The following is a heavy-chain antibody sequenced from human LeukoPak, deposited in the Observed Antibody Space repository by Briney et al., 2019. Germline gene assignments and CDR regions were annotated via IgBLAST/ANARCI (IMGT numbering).Heavy chain of an antibody. CDR2: IYYSGST. Sequence: SETLSLTCTVSGGSISSSSYYWGWIRQPPGKGLEWIGSIYYSGSTYYNPSLKSRVTISVDTSKNQFSLKLSSVTAADTAVYYCARDRIAVADYGMDVWGQGTTVTVSS. CDR3: ARDRIAVADYGMDV. D-gene: IGHD6-19*01. V-gene: IGHV4-39*02. CDR1: GGSISSSSYY. J-gene: IGHJ6*02.